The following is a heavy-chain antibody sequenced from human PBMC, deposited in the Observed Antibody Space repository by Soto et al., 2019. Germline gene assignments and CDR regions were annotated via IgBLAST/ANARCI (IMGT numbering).Heavy chain of an antibody. CDR2: IYSGGST. CDR1: GFTVSSNY. CDR3: ATGGYSYGYRLDY. V-gene: IGHV3-53*01. Sequence: GGSLRLSCAAFGFTVSSNYMSWVRQAPGKGLEWVSVIYSGGSTYYADSVKGRFTISRDNSKNTLYLQMNSLRAEDTAVYYCATGGYSYGYRLDYWGQGTLVTVSS. J-gene: IGHJ4*02. D-gene: IGHD5-18*01.